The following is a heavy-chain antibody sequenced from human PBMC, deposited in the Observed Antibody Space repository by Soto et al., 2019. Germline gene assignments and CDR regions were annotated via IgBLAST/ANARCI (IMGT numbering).Heavy chain of an antibody. J-gene: IGHJ4*02. Sequence: QVQLVQSGAEVKKPGASVKVSCKASGYTFTSYGISWVRQAPGQGLEWMGWISAYNGNTNYAQKLQGRVTMTTDTSXXTAYMELRSLRSDDTAVYYCARVKIVGAHTYYFDYWGQGTLVTVSS. CDR3: ARVKIVGAHTYYFDY. CDR2: ISAYNGNT. D-gene: IGHD1-26*01. V-gene: IGHV1-18*01. CDR1: GYTFTSYG.